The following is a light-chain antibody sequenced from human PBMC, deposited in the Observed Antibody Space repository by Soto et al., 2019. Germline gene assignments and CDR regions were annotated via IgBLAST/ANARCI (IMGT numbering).Light chain of an antibody. CDR1: QALSNY. CDR2: AAS. J-gene: IGKJ1*01. V-gene: IGKV1-39*01. Sequence: DIQLTKYPSVLSASVGEAGTITCRASQALSNYLGSYQQKPGKAPTLLIFAASSLQSGVPSRFSGSGSGTDFTLTISSLQPEDFATYYCQQSYITPRAFGQGTKVDI. CDR3: QQSYITPRA.